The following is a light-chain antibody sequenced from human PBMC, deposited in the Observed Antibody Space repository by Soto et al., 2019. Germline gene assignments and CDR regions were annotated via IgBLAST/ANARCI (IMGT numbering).Light chain of an antibody. CDR1: SSDVGSSDY. Sequence: QSVLTQPASVSGSPGQSITISCTGTSSDVGSSDYVSWYQQHPGKVPKLMIYEVSNRSSGVSNRFSASKSGNTAFLTISGLQAEDEADYYCSSYTSRNSLFVFGTGTKVTVL. CDR3: SSYTSRNSLFV. CDR2: EVS. J-gene: IGLJ1*01. V-gene: IGLV2-14*01.